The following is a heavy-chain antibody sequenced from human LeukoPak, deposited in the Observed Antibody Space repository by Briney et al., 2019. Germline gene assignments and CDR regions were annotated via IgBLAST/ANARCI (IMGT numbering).Heavy chain of an antibody. Sequence: PSETLSLTCTVSGDSISNHYWSWIRQPPGKGLEWIGYIYYSGTTTFYNPSLKSRVTLSIDKSKNQFSLNLNSVTAADTAVYYCARARRDSGFYKVDYWGQGTLVTVSS. CDR1: GDSISNHY. D-gene: IGHD3-3*01. CDR3: ARARRDSGFYKVDY. J-gene: IGHJ4*02. CDR2: IYYSGTT. V-gene: IGHV4-59*11.